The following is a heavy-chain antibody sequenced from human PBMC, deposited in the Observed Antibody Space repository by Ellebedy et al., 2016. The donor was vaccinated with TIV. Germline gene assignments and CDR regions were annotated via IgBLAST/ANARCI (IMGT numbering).Heavy chain of an antibody. D-gene: IGHD2-2*01. CDR1: GGSISSSSYY. CDR2: IYYSGST. V-gene: IGHV4-39*07. CDR3: ARHAPEYYYGMDV. Sequence: SETLSLXXTVSGGSISSSSYYWGWIRQPPGKGLEWIGSIYYSGSTYYNPSLKSRVTMSVDTSKNQFSLKLSSVTAADTAVYYCARHAPEYYYGMDVWGQGTTVTVSS. J-gene: IGHJ6*02.